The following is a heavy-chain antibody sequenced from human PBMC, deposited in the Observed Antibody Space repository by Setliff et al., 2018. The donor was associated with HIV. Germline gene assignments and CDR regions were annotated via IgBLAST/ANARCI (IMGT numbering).Heavy chain of an antibody. D-gene: IGHD3-10*01. CDR2: INAGNGNT. CDR3: AREGKFRYYYYMDV. CDR1: GYTFTSYV. J-gene: IGHJ6*03. V-gene: IGHV1-3*01. Sequence: ASVKVSCKASGYTFTSYVMHWVRQAPGQRLEWMGWINAGNGNTKYSQKFQGRVTFTRDTSASTAYMELSSLRSEDKAVYYCAREGKFRYYYYMDVWGKGTTVTVSS.